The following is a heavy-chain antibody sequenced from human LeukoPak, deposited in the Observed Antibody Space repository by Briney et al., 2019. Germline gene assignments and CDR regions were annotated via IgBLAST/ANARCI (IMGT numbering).Heavy chain of an antibody. CDR1: GFTLSIFA. J-gene: IGHJ4*02. CDR3: AKVGMATTGVDY. V-gene: IGHV3-23*01. D-gene: IGHD5-24*01. CDR2: ISGSGGST. Sequence: PGGPLRLSCAASGFTLSIFAMSWVRQAPAKGLKGVSAISGSGGSTYYADSVKGRFTISRDNSKNTLYLQMNSLRAEDTAVYYCAKVGMATTGVDYWGQGTLVTVSS.